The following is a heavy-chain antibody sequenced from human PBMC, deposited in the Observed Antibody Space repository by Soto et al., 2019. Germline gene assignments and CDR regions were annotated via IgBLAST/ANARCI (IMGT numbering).Heavy chain of an antibody. CDR2: ISSDGSNK. CDR1: GFTFSNYG. CDR3: AKPGDTYGSADY. D-gene: IGHD5-18*01. J-gene: IGHJ4*02. V-gene: IGHV3-30*18. Sequence: QVQLVESGGGVVQPGRSLRLSWAASGFTFSNYGMHWVRQAPGKGLEWVALISSDGSNKYYADSVKGRFSISRANCKNTLYLQMNSLRAEDTAVYYCAKPGDTYGSADYWGQGTLVTVSS.